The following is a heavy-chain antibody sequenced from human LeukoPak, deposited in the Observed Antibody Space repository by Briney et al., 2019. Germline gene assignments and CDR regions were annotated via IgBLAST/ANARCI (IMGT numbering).Heavy chain of an antibody. CDR3: ARDGGPIAAAGFDY. D-gene: IGHD6-13*01. J-gene: IGHJ4*02. CDR2: INTNTGNP. V-gene: IGHV7-4-1*02. Sequence: EASVKVSCKASGYTFTSYAMNWVRQAPGQGLEWIGWINTNTGNPTYAQGFTGRFVFSLDTSVSTAYLQISSLKAEDTAVYYCARDGGPIAAAGFDYWGQGTLVTVSS. CDR1: GYTFTSYA.